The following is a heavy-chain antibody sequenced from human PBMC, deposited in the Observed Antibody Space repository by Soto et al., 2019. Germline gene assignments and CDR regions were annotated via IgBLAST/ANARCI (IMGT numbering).Heavy chain of an antibody. CDR2: IYHSGST. Sequence: SETLSLTCAVSGGSISSGGYSWSWIRQPPGKDLEWIVYIYHSGSTYSNLSLNSRVTISVDRSKNQFSLKLSSVTAADTAVYYCARGGYGDLYYFDYWGQGTLVTVSS. CDR1: GGSISSGGYS. CDR3: ARGGYGDLYYFDY. D-gene: IGHD4-17*01. J-gene: IGHJ4*02. V-gene: IGHV4-30-2*01.